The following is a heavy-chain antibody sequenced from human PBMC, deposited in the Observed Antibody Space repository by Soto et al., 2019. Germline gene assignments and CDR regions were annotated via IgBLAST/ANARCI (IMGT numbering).Heavy chain of an antibody. V-gene: IGHV4-31*03. Sequence: QVQLQESGPGLVKPSQTLSLTCSVSGGSISSGAYYWTWIRQHPGKGLEWIGYIYYSGSTYYNPSIKSRVTISVDTTKNQFSLKLRSVTAADTAVYYCARDGRLVNYYYYGMDVWGQGTTVTVSS. CDR1: GGSISSGAYY. CDR3: ARDGRLVNYYYYGMDV. J-gene: IGHJ6*02. CDR2: IYYSGST. D-gene: IGHD6-13*01.